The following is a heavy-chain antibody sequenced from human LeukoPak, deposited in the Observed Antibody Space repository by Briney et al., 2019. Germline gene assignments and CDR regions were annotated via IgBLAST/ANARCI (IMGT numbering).Heavy chain of an antibody. CDR3: ARLSSSWYGTFDY. V-gene: IGHV4-39*01. CDR1: GGSISSSSYY. J-gene: IGHJ4*02. CDR2: IYYSGST. Sequence: SETLSLTCTVSGGSISSSSYYWGWIRQPPGKGLEWIGSIYYSGSTYYNPSLKSRVTISVDASKNQFSLKLSSVTAADTAVYYCARLSSSWYGTFDYWGQGTLVTVSS. D-gene: IGHD6-13*01.